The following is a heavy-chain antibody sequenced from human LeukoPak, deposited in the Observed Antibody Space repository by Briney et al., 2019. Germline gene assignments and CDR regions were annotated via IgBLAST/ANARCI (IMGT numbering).Heavy chain of an antibody. CDR3: ARLSYGSGSVAYYYMDV. Sequence: GASVKVSCKASGGTFSYYSISWGRQAPGQGLEWMGGIIPRFETADSAQKFQGRVTITADKSTSTAYMELSSLRSEDTAVYYCARLSYGSGSVAYYYMDVWGKGTTVTVSS. CDR2: IIPRFETA. J-gene: IGHJ6*03. D-gene: IGHD3-10*01. V-gene: IGHV1-69*06. CDR1: GGTFSYYS.